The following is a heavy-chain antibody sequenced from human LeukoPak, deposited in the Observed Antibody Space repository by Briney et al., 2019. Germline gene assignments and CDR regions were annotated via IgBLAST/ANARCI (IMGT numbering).Heavy chain of an antibody. V-gene: IGHV4-4*07. CDR3: TRRLSNGATLNYFDY. CDR1: GGSISRYY. CDR2: IYTSGNT. Sequence: PSETLSLTCTVSGGSISRYYWSWIRQPAGKGLEWIGRIYTSGNTNYNPSLKSRVTISVDTSKKQFSLKLRSVTAADTAVYYCTRRLSNGATLNYFDYWGQGTLVTVSS. J-gene: IGHJ4*02. D-gene: IGHD4/OR15-4a*01.